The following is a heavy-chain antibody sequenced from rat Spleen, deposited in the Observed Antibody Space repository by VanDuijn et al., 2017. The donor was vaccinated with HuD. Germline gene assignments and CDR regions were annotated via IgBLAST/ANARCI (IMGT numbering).Heavy chain of an antibody. Sequence: EVQLVETGGGLVQPGRSLKLSCVASGFTFNRYWMYWVRQAPGKGLEWVSSIDTDGSSTYYPDSVKGRFTISRDNAKSTLYLQMNSLRSEDTATYYCTRSGSYYYVMDAWGQGASVTVSS. CDR1: GFTFNRYW. D-gene: IGHD1-4*01. V-gene: IGHV5-58*01. CDR3: TRSGSYYYVMDA. CDR2: IDTDGSST. J-gene: IGHJ4*01.